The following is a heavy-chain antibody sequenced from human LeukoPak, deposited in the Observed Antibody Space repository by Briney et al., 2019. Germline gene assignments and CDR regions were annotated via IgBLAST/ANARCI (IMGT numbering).Heavy chain of an antibody. CDR3: ARADRSGAAYYDFWSGYPLDC. J-gene: IGHJ4*02. D-gene: IGHD3-3*01. CDR2: IIPIFGTA. CDR1: GGTFSSYA. Sequence: SVKVSCKASGGTFSSYAISWVRQAPGQGLEWMGGIIPIFGTANYAQKFQGRVTITTDESTSTAYMELSSLRSEDTAVYYCARADRSGAAYYDFWSGYPLDCWGQGTLVTVSS. V-gene: IGHV1-69*05.